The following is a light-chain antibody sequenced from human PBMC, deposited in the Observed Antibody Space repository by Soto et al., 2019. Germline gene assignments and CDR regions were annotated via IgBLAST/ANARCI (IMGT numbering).Light chain of an antibody. CDR3: QSYDSSLSVLYV. CDR2: GNT. Sequence: QSVLAQPPSVSGVPGQRVTISCTGSSSSIGAGYEVHWFQQLPGTAPKLLIYGNTNRPSGVPDRFSGSKSDTSASLAITGLQPEDEADYYCQSYDSSLSVLYVFGTGTKVTVL. J-gene: IGLJ1*01. CDR1: SSSIGAGYE. V-gene: IGLV1-40*01.